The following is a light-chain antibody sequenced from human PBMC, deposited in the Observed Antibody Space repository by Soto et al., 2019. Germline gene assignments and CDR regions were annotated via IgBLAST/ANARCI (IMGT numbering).Light chain of an antibody. Sequence: EIVLTQSPGAVSLSPGERATLSCRASQSVSSRFLAWYQQKPGQAPRLLMYGASTRATGIPARFSGSGSGTEFTLTISSLQSEDFAIYYCQQYDNWPPITFGQGTRLEIK. CDR2: GAS. J-gene: IGKJ5*01. CDR3: QQYDNWPPIT. CDR1: QSVSSRF. V-gene: IGKV3-15*01.